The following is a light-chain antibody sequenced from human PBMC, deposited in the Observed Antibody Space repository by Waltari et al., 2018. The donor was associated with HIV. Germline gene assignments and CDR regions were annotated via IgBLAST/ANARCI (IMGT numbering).Light chain of an antibody. J-gene: IGKJ4*02. CDR3: QQSRSTPLT. Sequence: DIHLSQSPSSPSASVGDSATITCRACESIYPYLNWFQHTPKKAPKLIIFAASNLESGVPSRFRGRGSGAVFTLTISSLQLGDFATYYCQQSRSTPLTFGGGTRVE. V-gene: IGKV1-39*01. CDR1: ESIYPY. CDR2: AAS.